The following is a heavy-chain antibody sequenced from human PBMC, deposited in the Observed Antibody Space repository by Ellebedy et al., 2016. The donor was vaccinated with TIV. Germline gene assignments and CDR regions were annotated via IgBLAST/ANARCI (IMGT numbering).Heavy chain of an antibody. V-gene: IGHV1-46*03. CDR1: GGTFSSYA. CDR2: INPSGGST. D-gene: IGHD3-22*01. Sequence: AASVKVSCKASGGTFSSYAISWVRQAPGQGLEWMGIINPSGGSTSYAQKFQGRVTMTRNTSISTAYMELSSLRSEDTAVYYCAYYYDSSGYWYWGQGTLVTVSS. CDR3: AYYYDSSGYWY. J-gene: IGHJ4*02.